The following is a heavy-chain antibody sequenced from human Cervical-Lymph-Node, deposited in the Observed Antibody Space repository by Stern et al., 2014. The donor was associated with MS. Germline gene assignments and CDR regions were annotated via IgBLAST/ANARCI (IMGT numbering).Heavy chain of an antibody. Sequence: QDQLVQSGAEVKDPGASVQVSCKASGYSFISHAMHWVRQAPGQTFEWMGWINGDNGNTKYSQKLQGRVTITRDKTTSTAYMELSSLTSEDTAVYYCARAGYCSPSTCSDAFDIWGQGTMVTVSS. J-gene: IGHJ3*02. CDR3: ARAGYCSPSTCSDAFDI. V-gene: IGHV1-3*01. CDR2: INGDNGNT. D-gene: IGHD2-15*01. CDR1: GYSFISHA.